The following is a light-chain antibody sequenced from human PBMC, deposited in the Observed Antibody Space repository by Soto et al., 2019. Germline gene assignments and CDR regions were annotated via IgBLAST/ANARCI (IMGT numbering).Light chain of an antibody. V-gene: IGLV2-23*02. J-gene: IGLJ1*01. CDR3: CSYAGSSTGYV. CDR2: EVS. CDR1: SSDVGSYNL. Sequence: QSALTQPASVSGSPGRSITISCTGTSSDVGSYNLVSWYQQHPGKAPKLMIYEVSKRPSGVSNRFSGAKSGNTASLTISGLQAEDEADYYCCSYAGSSTGYVFGTGTKLTVL.